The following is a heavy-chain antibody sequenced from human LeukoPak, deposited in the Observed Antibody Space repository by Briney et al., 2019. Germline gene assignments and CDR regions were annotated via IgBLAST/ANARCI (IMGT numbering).Heavy chain of an antibody. J-gene: IGHJ2*01. CDR3: ARDRRYYDSSGYYLHWYFDL. CDR1: GFTVSSNY. CDR2: IYSGVST. V-gene: IGHV3-53*01. Sequence: PGGSLRLSCAASGFTVSSNYMSWVRQAPGKGLEWVSVIYSGVSTYYADSVKGRFTISRDNSKNTLYLQMNSLRAEDTALYYCARDRRYYDSSGYYLHWYFDLWGRGTLVTVSS. D-gene: IGHD3-22*01.